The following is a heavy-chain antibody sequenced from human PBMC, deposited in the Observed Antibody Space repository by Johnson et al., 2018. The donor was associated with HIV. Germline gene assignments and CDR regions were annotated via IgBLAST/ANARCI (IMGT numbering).Heavy chain of an antibody. D-gene: IGHD5-18*01. CDR1: GFTFSSYA. J-gene: IGHJ3*02. CDR2: IKQHGSEK. V-gene: IGHV3-7*01. CDR3: AGYSYGSADAFDI. Sequence: VQLVESGGGVVQPGRSLRLSCAASGFTFSSYAMHWVRQAPGKGLEWVANIKQHGSEKYYVDSVKGRFTISRDNAKNSLYLQMNSLRVEDTAVYYCAGYSYGSADAFDIWGQGTMVTVSS.